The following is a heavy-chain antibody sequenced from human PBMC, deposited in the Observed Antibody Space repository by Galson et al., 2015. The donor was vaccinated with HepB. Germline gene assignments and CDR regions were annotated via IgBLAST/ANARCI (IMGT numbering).Heavy chain of an antibody. Sequence: CAISGDSVSNNRAAWSWIRQSPSRGLEWLGRTYYRSKWFFDYEVSVRRRITINPDTSKNQFSLQLNSVILEDTAVYFCARETGDCNNTRCSKSWFDPWGQGTLVTVSS. J-gene: IGHJ5*02. V-gene: IGHV6-1*01. D-gene: IGHD2/OR15-2a*01. CDR1: GDSVSNNRAA. CDR3: ARETGDCNNTRCSKSWFDP. CDR2: TYYRSKWFF.